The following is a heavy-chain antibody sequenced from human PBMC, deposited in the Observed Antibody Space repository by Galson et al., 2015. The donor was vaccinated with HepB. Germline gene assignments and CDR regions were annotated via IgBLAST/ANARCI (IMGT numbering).Heavy chain of an antibody. CDR3: ARREKIAAAGIPQYYYYGMDV. CDR1: GYSFTSYW. V-gene: IGHV5-10-1*01. CDR2: IDPSDSYT. D-gene: IGHD6-13*01. Sequence: QSGAEVKKPGESLMISCKGSGYSFTSYWISWVRQMPGKGLEWMGRIDPSDSYTNYSPSFQGHVTISADKSISTAYLQWSSLKASDTAMYYCARREKIAAAGIPQYYYYGMDVWGQGTTVTVSS. J-gene: IGHJ6*02.